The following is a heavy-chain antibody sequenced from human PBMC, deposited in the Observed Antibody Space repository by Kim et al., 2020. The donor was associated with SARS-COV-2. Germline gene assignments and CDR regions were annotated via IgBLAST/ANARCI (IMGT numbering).Heavy chain of an antibody. CDR1: GGTFSSYA. V-gene: IGHV1-69*13. J-gene: IGHJ6*02. D-gene: IGHD3-22*01. CDR2: IIPIFGTA. Sequence: SVKVSCKASGGTFSSYAISWVRQAPGQGLEWMGGIIPIFGTANYAQKFQGRVTITADESTSTAYMELSSLRSEDTAVYYCARDGARGLYYYDSSAQGGGAYYYGMDVWGQGTTVTVSS. CDR3: ARDGARGLYYYDSSAQGGGAYYYGMDV.